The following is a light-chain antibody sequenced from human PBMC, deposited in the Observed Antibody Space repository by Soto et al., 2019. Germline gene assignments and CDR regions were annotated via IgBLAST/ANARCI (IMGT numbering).Light chain of an antibody. J-gene: IGKJ5*01. CDR2: RAS. V-gene: IGKV4-1*01. CDR1: QSVLHSSNNENS. Sequence: DVVMTQSPYSLAVSLGERATINCKSGQSVLHSSNNENSVAWYQQKAGQRPKLLIYRASIRESGVPDRFSGSGSGTDFTLTISSLQAEDVAVYYCQQYYSSSITFGQGTRLEIK. CDR3: QQYYSSSIT.